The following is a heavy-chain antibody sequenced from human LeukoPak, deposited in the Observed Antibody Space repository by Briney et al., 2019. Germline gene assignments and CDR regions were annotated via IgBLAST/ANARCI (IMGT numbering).Heavy chain of an antibody. CDR3: ARDSSGWSTFHYYYYMDV. D-gene: IGHD6-19*01. J-gene: IGHJ6*03. CDR2: IYYSGST. CDR1: GGSISSYY. Sequence: TSETLSLTCTVSGGSISSYYWSWIRQPPGKGLEWIGYIYYSGSTNYNPSLKSRVTISVDTSKNQFSLKLSSVTAADTAVYYCARDSSGWSTFHYYYYMDVWGKGTTVTVPS. V-gene: IGHV4-59*01.